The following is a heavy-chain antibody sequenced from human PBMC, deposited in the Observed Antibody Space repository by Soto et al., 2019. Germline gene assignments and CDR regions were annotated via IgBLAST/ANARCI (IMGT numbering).Heavy chain of an antibody. CDR1: GFTFRSYA. Sequence: EVQLLESGGGLVQPGGSLRLSCAASGFTFRSYAMSWVRQAPGKGLEWVSVIADSRDRAYYGDSVKGRFTISRDNSKNTLYLQMHTLRAEDMATYYCAKGIDWGQGTRVTVSS. CDR2: IADSRDRA. V-gene: IGHV3-23*01. J-gene: IGHJ4*02. CDR3: AKGID. D-gene: IGHD2-15*01.